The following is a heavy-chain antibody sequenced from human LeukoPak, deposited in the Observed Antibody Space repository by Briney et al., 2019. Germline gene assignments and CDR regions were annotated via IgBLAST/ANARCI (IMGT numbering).Heavy chain of an antibody. J-gene: IGHJ4*02. CDR2: IIPIFGTA. CDR1: GGTFSSYA. D-gene: IGHD2-15*01. Sequence: SVKVSCKASGGTFSSYAISWVRQAPGQGLEWMGGIIPIFGTANYAQKFQGRVTITADESTSTAYMELSSLRSEDTAVYYCAATTDIVVVVAASPHYFDYWGQGTLVTVSS. CDR3: AATTDIVVVVAASPHYFDY. V-gene: IGHV1-69*13.